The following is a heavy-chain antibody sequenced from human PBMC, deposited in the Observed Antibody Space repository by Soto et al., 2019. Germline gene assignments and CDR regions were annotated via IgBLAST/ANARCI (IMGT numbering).Heavy chain of an antibody. CDR1: GASIDSSAYY. J-gene: IGHJ3*02. V-gene: IGHV4-39*07. D-gene: IGHD2-2*01. Sequence: PSETLSLTCTVSGASIDSSAYYWAWIRQPPGKGLEWIGSINYSGTTYNNPSLKSRVTISVGTTKNQFSLKLSSVTAADTAVYYCARDCSSTSCYGAFDIWGQGTMVTVSS. CDR2: INYSGTT. CDR3: ARDCSSTSCYGAFDI.